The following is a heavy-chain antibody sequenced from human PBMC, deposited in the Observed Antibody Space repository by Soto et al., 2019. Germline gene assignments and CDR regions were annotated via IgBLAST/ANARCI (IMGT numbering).Heavy chain of an antibody. Sequence: SDTLSLICAVSGGSFTSNNWWTWVRQPPGQGLEWIGEIYRTGSTNYNPSLKSRVTISLDKSENQFSLKVTSLTAADTAVYYCASRDPGTSVDYWGQGTLVTVSS. CDR3: ASRDPGTSVDY. CDR2: IYRTGST. J-gene: IGHJ4*02. CDR1: GGSFTSNNW. V-gene: IGHV4-4*02. D-gene: IGHD1-7*01.